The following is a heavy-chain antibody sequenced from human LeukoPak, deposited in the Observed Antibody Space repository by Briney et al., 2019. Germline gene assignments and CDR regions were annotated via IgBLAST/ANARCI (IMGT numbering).Heavy chain of an antibody. V-gene: IGHV1-18*01. Sequence: GASVKVSCKASGYTFTSYPISWVRQAPGQGLEWMGWITTYNGNTNYAQKLQGRVTMTTDTSTSTAYMDLRGLRSDYTAVYYCARGYDYGNYVGDFHYWGQGTLVTVSS. D-gene: IGHD4-11*01. CDR2: ITTYNGNT. CDR3: ARGYDYGNYVGDFHY. J-gene: IGHJ4*02. CDR1: GYTFTSYP.